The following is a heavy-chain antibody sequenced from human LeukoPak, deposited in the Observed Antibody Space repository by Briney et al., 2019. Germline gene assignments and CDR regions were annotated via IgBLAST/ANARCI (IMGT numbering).Heavy chain of an antibody. J-gene: IGHJ5*02. Sequence: PGGSLRLSCAASGFTFSSYSMNWVRQAPGKGLEWVSSISSSSSYIYYADSVKGRFTISRDNAKNSLYLQMNSLRAEDTAVYYCAKDRNYFGSGPNNWFDPWGQGTLVTVSS. CDR3: AKDRNYFGSGPNNWFDP. D-gene: IGHD3-10*01. V-gene: IGHV3-21*04. CDR1: GFTFSSYS. CDR2: ISSSSSYI.